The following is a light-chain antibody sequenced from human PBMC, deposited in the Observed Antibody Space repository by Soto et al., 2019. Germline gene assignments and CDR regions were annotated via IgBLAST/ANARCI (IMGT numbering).Light chain of an antibody. CDR2: DVS. Sequence: QSVLTQPASVSGSPGQSITISCTGTSNDVGGYNYVSWYQQHPGKAPKLMIYDVSDRPSGVSTRFSGSKSGNTASLTISGLQAEDEADYYCASYTSSDTHVFGTGTKVTVL. CDR1: SNDVGGYNY. J-gene: IGLJ1*01. CDR3: ASYTSSDTHV. V-gene: IGLV2-14*01.